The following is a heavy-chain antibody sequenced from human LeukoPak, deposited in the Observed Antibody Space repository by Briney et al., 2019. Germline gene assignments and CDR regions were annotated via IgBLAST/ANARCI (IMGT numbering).Heavy chain of an antibody. CDR1: GFTFNRYA. Sequence: GGSLRLSCAASGFTFNRYAMNWVRQAPGKGLEWVSTISDSGDQTYSADSVKGRLTSSRDNSNNTLYLQMNSLRAEDTAVYYCARLKYTSSYYTWFDPWGQGTLVTVSS. J-gene: IGHJ5*02. D-gene: IGHD6-13*01. V-gene: IGHV3-23*01. CDR3: ARLKYTSSYYTWFDP. CDR2: ISDSGDQT.